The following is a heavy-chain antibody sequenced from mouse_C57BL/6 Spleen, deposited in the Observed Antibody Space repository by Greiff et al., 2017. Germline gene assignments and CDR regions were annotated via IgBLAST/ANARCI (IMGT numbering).Heavy chain of an antibody. CDR2: INPNNGGT. CDR3: ARRDYGSSYGWFAY. V-gene: IGHV1-18*01. J-gene: IGHJ3*01. Sequence: VQLQQSGPELVKPGASVKIPCKASGYTFTDYNMDWVKQSHGKSLEWIGDINPNNGGTIYNQKFKGKATLTVDKSSSTAYMELRSLTSEDTAVYYCARRDYGSSYGWFAYWGQGTLVTVSA. D-gene: IGHD1-1*01. CDR1: GYTFTDYN.